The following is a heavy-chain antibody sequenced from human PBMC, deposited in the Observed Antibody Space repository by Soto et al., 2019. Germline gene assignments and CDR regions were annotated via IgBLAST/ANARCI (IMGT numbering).Heavy chain of an antibody. CDR2: ISAYNGNT. D-gene: IGHD3-10*01. CDR1: GYTFTSYG. Sequence: QVQLVQSGAEVKKPGASVKVSCKASGYTFTSYGISWVRQAPGQGLEWMGWISAYNGNTNYAQKLQGRVTMTTDTSXXTGYMERRSLRSDDTAVYYCARVGAGSSIRAYFDLWGRGTLVTVSS. V-gene: IGHV1-18*01. J-gene: IGHJ2*01. CDR3: ARVGAGSSIRAYFDL.